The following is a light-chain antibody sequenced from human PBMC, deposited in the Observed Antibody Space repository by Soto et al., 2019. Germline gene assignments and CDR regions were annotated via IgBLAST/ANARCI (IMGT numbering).Light chain of an antibody. CDR1: QDISSY. J-gene: IGKJ5*01. Sequence: AIRMTQSPSSLSASPGDRVTITCRASQDISSYLAWYQQKPGKAPNLLIYVASTLQSGVPSRFSGSGSGTDFTLTISRLQSEDFATYYCQQYENLPTFGQGTRLEIK. CDR3: QQYENLPT. V-gene: IGKV1-8*01. CDR2: VAS.